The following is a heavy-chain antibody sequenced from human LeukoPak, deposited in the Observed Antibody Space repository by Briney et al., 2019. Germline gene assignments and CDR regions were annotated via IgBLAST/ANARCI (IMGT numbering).Heavy chain of an antibody. Sequence: GASVKVSCKASGGTFSSYAISWVRQAPGQGLEWMGGIIPIFGTANYAQKFQGRVTITADKSTSTAYMELSSLRSEDTAVYYCAGRLRTTGDYWGQGTLVTVSS. J-gene: IGHJ4*02. CDR1: GGTFSSYA. CDR3: AGRLRTTGDY. D-gene: IGHD4-17*01. CDR2: IIPIFGTA. V-gene: IGHV1-69*06.